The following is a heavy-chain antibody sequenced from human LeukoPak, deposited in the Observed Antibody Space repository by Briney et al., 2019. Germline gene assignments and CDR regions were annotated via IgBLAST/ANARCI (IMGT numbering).Heavy chain of an antibody. CDR3: ARARQWLVRSPFDY. D-gene: IGHD6-19*01. CDR1: GGSFSGYY. CDR2: INHSGST. Sequence: TTSETLSLTCAVYGGSFSGYYWSWIRQPPGKGLEWIGEINHSGSTNYNPSLKSRVTISVDTSKNQFSLKLSSVTAADTAVYYCARARQWLVRSPFDYWGQGSLVTVSS. J-gene: IGHJ4*02. V-gene: IGHV4-34*01.